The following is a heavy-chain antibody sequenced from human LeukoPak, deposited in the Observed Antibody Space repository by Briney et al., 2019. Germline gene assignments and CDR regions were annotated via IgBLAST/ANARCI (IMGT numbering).Heavy chain of an antibody. CDR1: GFTFDDYA. J-gene: IGHJ4*02. V-gene: IGHV3-9*01. Sequence: GGSLRLSCAASGFTFDDYAMHWVRQAPGKGLEWVSGISWNSGSIGYADSVEGRFTISRDNAKNSLYLQMNSLRAEDTALYYCAKDMEVGAAAVFDYWGQGTLVTVSS. D-gene: IGHD6-13*01. CDR3: AKDMEVGAAAVFDY. CDR2: ISWNSGSI.